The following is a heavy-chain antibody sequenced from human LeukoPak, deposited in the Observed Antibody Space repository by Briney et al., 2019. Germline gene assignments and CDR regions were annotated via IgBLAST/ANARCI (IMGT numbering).Heavy chain of an antibody. Sequence: GGSLRLSCAVSGFTFTSHGMTWVRQAPGKGREWFSGISGTDGTTDYADHVKGRFTIYRDNSTNTLFLQMKSLRAEDTDVYYCARGGGYIHYFEYWGQRILVTVSS. CDR2: ISGTDGTT. J-gene: IGHJ4*02. V-gene: IGHV3-23*01. D-gene: IGHD6-19*01. CDR1: GFTFTSHG. CDR3: ARGGGYIHYFEY.